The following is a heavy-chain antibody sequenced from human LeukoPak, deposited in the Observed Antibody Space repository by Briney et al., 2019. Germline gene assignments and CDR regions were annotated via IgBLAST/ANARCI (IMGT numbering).Heavy chain of an antibody. D-gene: IGHD3-16*01. CDR2: IYPGDSAT. CDR1: GYDFTNHW. V-gene: IGHV5-51*01. Sequence: GESLKISCRGSGYDFTNHWIGWVRQMPGKGLEWMGIIYPGDSATRYGTSFQGQVTISADKSISTAYLQWSSLKASDTATYYCARHPFGVTGQFDSWGQGILVTVSS. J-gene: IGHJ4*02. CDR3: ARHPFGVTGQFDS.